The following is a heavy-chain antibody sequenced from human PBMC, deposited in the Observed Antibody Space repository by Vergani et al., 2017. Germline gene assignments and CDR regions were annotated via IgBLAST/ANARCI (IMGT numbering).Heavy chain of an antibody. CDR1: GFTFSDFS. CDR2: IGSSGPYI. D-gene: IGHD6-6*01. J-gene: IGHJ6*03. V-gene: IGHV3-21*04. Sequence: EVQLVESGGGLVKPGGSLRLSCAASGFTFSDFSMSWVRQAPGKGLEWVAFIGSSGPYINYADSVKGRFTISRDNAKNSLYLQMNSLRAEDTALYYCAKVAYSSSSLYYYYYMDVWGKGTTVTVSS. CDR3: AKVAYSSSSLYYYYYMDV.